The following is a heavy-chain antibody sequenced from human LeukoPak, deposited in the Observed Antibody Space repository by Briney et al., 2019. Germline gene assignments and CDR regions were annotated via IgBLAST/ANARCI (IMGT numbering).Heavy chain of an antibody. CDR3: ARDARSSGWYWREYYYYGMDV. J-gene: IGHJ6*02. D-gene: IGHD6-19*01. Sequence: GGSLRLSCAASGFTFSSYWTHWVRQAPGKGLVWVSRINSDGSSTSYADSVKGRFTIYRDNGKNTIYLQMNNLRAEDTAVYYCARDARSSGWYWREYYYYGMDVWGQGTTVTVSS. CDR1: GFTFSSYW. CDR2: INSDGSST. V-gene: IGHV3-74*01.